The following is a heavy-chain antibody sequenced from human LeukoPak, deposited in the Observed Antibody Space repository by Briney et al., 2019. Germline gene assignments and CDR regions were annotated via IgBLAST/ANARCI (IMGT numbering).Heavy chain of an antibody. V-gene: IGHV1-2*02. CDR3: ARDLYRHDRRSAAAGTQDY. CDR1: GYTFTGYY. D-gene: IGHD6-13*01. CDR2: INPNSGGT. J-gene: IGHJ4*02. Sequence: GASVKVSCKASGYTFTGYYMHWVRQAPGQGLEWMGWINPNSGGTNYAQKFQGRVTMTRDTSISTAYMELSRLRSHDTAVYYCARDLYRHDRRSAAAGTQDYWGQGTLVTVSS.